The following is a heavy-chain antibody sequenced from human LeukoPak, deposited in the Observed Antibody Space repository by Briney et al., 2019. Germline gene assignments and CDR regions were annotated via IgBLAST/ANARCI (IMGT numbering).Heavy chain of an antibody. CDR3: AGSAITNLDS. D-gene: IGHD3-10*01. CDR1: GFTVSDNY. CDR2: IHSGGAT. Sequence: GGSLRPSCAASGFTVSDNYVNWVRQAPGKGLEWVSVIHSGGATYYADSVKGRFTISRDISKNALYLQMNSLGGDDTAVYYCAGSAITNLDSWGQGNLVTVSS. V-gene: IGHV3-66*01. J-gene: IGHJ4*02.